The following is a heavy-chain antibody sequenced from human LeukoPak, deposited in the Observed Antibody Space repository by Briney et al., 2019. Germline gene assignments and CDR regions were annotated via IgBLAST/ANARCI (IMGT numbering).Heavy chain of an antibody. Sequence: ASVKVSCKASGGTFSSYAISWVRQAPGQGLEWMGRINPNSGATSYPQKFQDRVTMTRDTSISTAYMELSSLRSDDTAVYYCARVLRFSSPVDYWGQGTLVTVSS. J-gene: IGHJ4*02. V-gene: IGHV1-2*06. CDR1: GGTFSSYA. CDR3: ARVLRFSSPVDY. CDR2: INPNSGAT. D-gene: IGHD6-13*01.